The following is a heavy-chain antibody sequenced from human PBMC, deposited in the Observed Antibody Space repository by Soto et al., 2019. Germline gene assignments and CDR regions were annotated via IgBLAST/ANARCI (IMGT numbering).Heavy chain of an antibody. CDR2: IHYSGST. J-gene: IGHJ5*02. CDR1: GGSISSYY. D-gene: IGHD2-2*02. CDR3: ARLYCSSTTCYKAARPVSWFDP. Sequence: SETLSLTCPVSGGSISSYYWSWIRQPPGKGLEWIGYIHYSGSTYNNPSLKSRVTISVDTSKNQFSMKLSSVTAADTAVYYCARLYCSSTTCYKAARPVSWFDPWGQGTLVTVSS. V-gene: IGHV4-59*12.